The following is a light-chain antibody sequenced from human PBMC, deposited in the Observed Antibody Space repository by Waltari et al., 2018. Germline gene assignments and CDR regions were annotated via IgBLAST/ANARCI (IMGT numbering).Light chain of an antibody. CDR1: QSVSRK. Sequence: EVVMTQSPATQSVSPGERATLACRSSQSVSRKLAWYQQKPGQPPRLLMYDASTRATDIPARFSGSGSGTEFTLTISSLQSEDFAVYHCQQYKDWSPFTFGPGTKVEIK. CDR3: QQYKDWSPFT. V-gene: IGKV3-15*01. CDR2: DAS. J-gene: IGKJ3*01.